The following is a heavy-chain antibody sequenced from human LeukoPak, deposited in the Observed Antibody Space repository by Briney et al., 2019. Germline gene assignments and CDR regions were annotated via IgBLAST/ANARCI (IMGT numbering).Heavy chain of an antibody. CDR2: INSDGSTT. J-gene: IGHJ3*02. CDR3: SRDTADDAFDI. CDR1: GFTFSSYW. Sequence: GGSLRLSCAASGFTFSSYWMHWVRQAPGKGLVWVSRINSDGSTTSYADSVKGRFTISRDNAKNTLYLQMNSLRAEDTAVYYCSRDTADDAFDIWGQGTMVTVSS. V-gene: IGHV3-74*01.